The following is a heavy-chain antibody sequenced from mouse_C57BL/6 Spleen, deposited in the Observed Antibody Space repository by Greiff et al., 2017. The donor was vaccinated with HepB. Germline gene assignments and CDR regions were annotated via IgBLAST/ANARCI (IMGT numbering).Heavy chain of an antibody. Sequence: EVMLVESGGGLVKPGGSLKLSCAASGFTFSSYAMSWVRQTPEKRLEWVATISDGGSYTYYPDNVKGRFTISRDNAKNNLYLQMSQLKSEDTAMYYCARVEGGNYVGAMDYWGQGTSVTVSS. CDR1: GFTFSSYA. CDR3: ARVEGGNYVGAMDY. J-gene: IGHJ4*01. V-gene: IGHV5-4*03. D-gene: IGHD2-1*01. CDR2: ISDGGSYT.